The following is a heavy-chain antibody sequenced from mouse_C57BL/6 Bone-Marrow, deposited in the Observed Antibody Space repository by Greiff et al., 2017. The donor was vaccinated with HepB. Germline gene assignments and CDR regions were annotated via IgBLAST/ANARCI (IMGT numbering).Heavy chain of an antibody. CDR3: LSFAWFAY. J-gene: IGHJ3*01. V-gene: IGHV5-9*01. CDR1: GFTFSSYT. CDR2: ISGGGGNT. Sequence: EVNVVESGGGLVKPGGSLKLSCAASGFTFSSYTMSWVRQTPEKRLEWVATISGGGGNTYYPDSVKGRFTISRDNAKNTLYLQMSSLRSEDTALYYCLSFAWFAYWGQGTLVTVSA.